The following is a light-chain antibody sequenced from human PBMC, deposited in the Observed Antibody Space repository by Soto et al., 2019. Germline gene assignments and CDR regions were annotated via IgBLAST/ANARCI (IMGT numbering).Light chain of an antibody. CDR2: GAS. V-gene: IGKV3-15*01. Sequence: EIVMTQSPATLSVSPGERATLSCRASQSVSSNLAWYQQKPGQAPRLLIYGASTRATGIPARFSGSGSGTEFTLTISIRQSEDFAVDYCQQYNNWPPRAWTFGQGTKVVIK. CDR3: QQYNNWPPRAWT. J-gene: IGKJ1*01. CDR1: QSVSSN.